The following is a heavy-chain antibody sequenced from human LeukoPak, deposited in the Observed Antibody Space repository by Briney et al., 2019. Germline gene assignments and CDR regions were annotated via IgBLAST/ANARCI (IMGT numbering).Heavy chain of an antibody. CDR3: ANLGRSVVYYGSD. J-gene: IGHJ4*02. CDR2: ISVTGGTT. CDR1: GFTFSTYA. D-gene: IGHD3-10*01. Sequence: GGSLRLSCAASGFTFSTYAMSWVRQAPGKGLEWVSVISVTGGTTYYADSVKGRFAISRDNSKNTLYLQMNSLRAEDTAVYYCANLGRSVVYYGSDWGQGTLVTVSS. V-gene: IGHV3-23*01.